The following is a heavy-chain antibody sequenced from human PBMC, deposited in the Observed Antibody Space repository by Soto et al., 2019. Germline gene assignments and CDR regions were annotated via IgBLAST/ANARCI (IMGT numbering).Heavy chain of an antibody. CDR1: GGSFSSSNYY. Sequence: SETLSLTCTVSGGSFSSSNYYWGWIRQPPGKGLEWIGNIFYGGGSGVAYYSPSLKSRVTISVDTSKNQFSLNMRSLTAADTAVYFCAGRGGGDSLFVSWGPAKLVTVS. CDR2: IFYGGGSGVA. J-gene: IGHJ4*02. V-gene: IGHV4-39*01. D-gene: IGHD4-17*01. CDR3: AGRGGGDSLFVS.